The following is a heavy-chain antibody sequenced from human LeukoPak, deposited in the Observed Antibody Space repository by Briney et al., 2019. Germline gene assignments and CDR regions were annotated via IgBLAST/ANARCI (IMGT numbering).Heavy chain of an antibody. J-gene: IGHJ4*02. CDR3: ARQIGRGVGRFDY. CDR1: GGSINTYF. D-gene: IGHD3-10*01. Sequence: SETLSLTCAVSGGSINTYFWSWIRQPPGKGLEWIGYMYYSGSTNYNPSLKSRATISMDTSKNQFSLKLNSVTAADTAVYYCARQIGRGVGRFDYWGQGTLATVSA. CDR2: MYYSGST. V-gene: IGHV4-59*08.